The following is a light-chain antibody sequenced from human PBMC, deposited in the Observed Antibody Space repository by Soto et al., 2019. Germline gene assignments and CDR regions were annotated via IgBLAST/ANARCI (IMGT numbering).Light chain of an antibody. Sequence: QSVLTQSPSASASLGASVKLPCTLSSGHSTYAIAWHQQQPEKGPRFLMNLDSAGRHSKGDEIPDRFSGSSSGAERYLTISSLQSEDEADYYCQTWGTGFRVFGGGTQLTVL. CDR3: QTWGTGFRV. V-gene: IGLV4-69*01. CDR1: SGHSTYA. CDR2: LDSAGRH. J-gene: IGLJ3*02.